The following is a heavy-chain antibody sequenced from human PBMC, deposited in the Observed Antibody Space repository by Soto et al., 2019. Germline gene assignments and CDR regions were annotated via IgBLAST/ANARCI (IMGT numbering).Heavy chain of an antibody. CDR2: ITGSGGDT. D-gene: IGHD6-13*01. Sequence: EVQLWESGGGLVQPGGSLRVSCAASGYTLSSYVMSWVRQAPGKGLEWVSAITGSGGDTYHADSVKGRFTISRDNTKNTLYLQMNSLRAEDTAVYYCAKGSADTRPYFFDYWGQGTLVTVSS. J-gene: IGHJ4*02. CDR3: AKGSADTRPYFFDY. CDR1: GYTLSSYV. V-gene: IGHV3-23*01.